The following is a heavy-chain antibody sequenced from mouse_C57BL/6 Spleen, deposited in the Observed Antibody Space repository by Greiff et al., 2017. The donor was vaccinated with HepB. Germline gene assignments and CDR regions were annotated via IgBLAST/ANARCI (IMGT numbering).Heavy chain of an antibody. D-gene: IGHD1-1*01. CDR3: ARSGLLRSYYFDY. CDR1: GYTFTSYW. V-gene: IGHV1-53*01. CDR2: INPSNGGT. Sequence: QVQLQQSGTELVKPGASVKLSCKASGYTFTSYWMHWVKQRPGQGLEWIGNINPSNGGTNYNEKFKTKATLTVDKSSSTAYMQLSSLTSEDSAVYYCARSGLLRSYYFDYWGQGTTLTVSS. J-gene: IGHJ2*01.